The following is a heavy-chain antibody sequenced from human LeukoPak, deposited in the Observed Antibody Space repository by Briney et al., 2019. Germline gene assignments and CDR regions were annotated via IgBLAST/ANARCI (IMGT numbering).Heavy chain of an antibody. J-gene: IGHJ5*02. D-gene: IGHD4-17*01. CDR1: GFTFSSYA. CDR2: ISGSGGST. CDR3: AKDPHYGDFSGWFDP. Sequence: PGGSLRLSCAASGFTFSSYAMSWVRQAPGKGLEWVSAISGSGGSTYYADSVKGRFTISRDNSKNTLYLQINSLRAEDTAVYYCAKDPHYGDFSGWFDPWGQGTLVTVSS. V-gene: IGHV3-23*01.